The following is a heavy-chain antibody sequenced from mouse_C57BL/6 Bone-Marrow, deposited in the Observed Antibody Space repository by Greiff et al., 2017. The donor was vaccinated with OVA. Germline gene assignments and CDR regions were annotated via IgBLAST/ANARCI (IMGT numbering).Heavy chain of an antibody. CDR1: GFTFSNYW. J-gene: IGHJ2*01. CDR2: IRLKSDNYAT. V-gene: IGHV6-3*01. Sequence: EVKLMESGGGLVQPGGSMKLSCVASGFTFSNYWMNWVRQSPEKGLEWVAQIRLKSDNYATHYAESVKGRFTISRYDSKSSVYLQMNNLRAEDTGIYYCTGGNSFDYWGQGTTLTVSS. D-gene: IGHD1-1*01. CDR3: TGGNSFDY.